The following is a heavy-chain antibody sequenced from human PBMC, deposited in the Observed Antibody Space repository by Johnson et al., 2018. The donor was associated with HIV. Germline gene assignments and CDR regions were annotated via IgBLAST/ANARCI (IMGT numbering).Heavy chain of an antibody. CDR3: AKSPGKDHGGNSGAFDI. CDR2: ISTSGSSL. D-gene: IGHD4-23*01. J-gene: IGHJ3*02. V-gene: IGHV3-11*04. CDR1: GFTFSDYY. Sequence: QVQLVESGGGLVKPGGSLRLSCAASGFTFSDYYMSWIRQAPGKGLEWISYISTSGSSLYYADSVKGRFTIPRANAKNSLYLQPNSLRAEDTAVYYCAKSPGKDHGGNSGAFDIWGQGTMVTVSS.